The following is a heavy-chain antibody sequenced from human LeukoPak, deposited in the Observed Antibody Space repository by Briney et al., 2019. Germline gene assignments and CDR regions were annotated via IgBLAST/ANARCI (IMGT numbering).Heavy chain of an antibody. J-gene: IGHJ3*02. Sequence: ASVKVSCKASGYTFTSYYMHWERQAPGQGLEWMGIINPSGGSTSYAQKFQGRVTMTRDTSTSTVYMELSSLRSEDTAVYYCARAITIFGVAPDAFDIWGQGTMVTVSS. CDR3: ARAITIFGVAPDAFDI. D-gene: IGHD3-3*01. CDR1: GYTFTSYY. CDR2: INPSGGST. V-gene: IGHV1-46*01.